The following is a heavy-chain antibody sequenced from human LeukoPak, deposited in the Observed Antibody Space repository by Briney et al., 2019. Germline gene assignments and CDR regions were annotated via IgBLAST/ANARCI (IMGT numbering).Heavy chain of an antibody. CDR2: ISVYNGNT. CDR1: GYVFYKFG. V-gene: IGHV1-18*01. Sequence: ASVKVSCKASGYVFYKFGINWVRQAPGQGLEWMGRISVYNGNTNYEQNFQDRVTMTADTSTDTAYIELRSLTSDDTAVYYCARGHDSVVRVAARYYGMDVWCQGTAVTVSS. D-gene: IGHD2-15*01. J-gene: IGHJ6*02. CDR3: ARGHDSVVRVAARYYGMDV.